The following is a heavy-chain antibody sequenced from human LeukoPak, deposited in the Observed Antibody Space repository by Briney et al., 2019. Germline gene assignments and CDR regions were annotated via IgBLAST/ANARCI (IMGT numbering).Heavy chain of an antibody. V-gene: IGHV3-23*01. CDR2: ISGSGDTT. J-gene: IGHJ6*03. Sequence: GGSLRLSCATSGFIFSNYAVNWVRQAPGKGLEWVSIISGSGDTTYYADSVKGRFTISRDNSKNTLYLQMKSLRAEDTAVYYCAKGGGYEAQYYYYYLDVWGKGTTVTISS. CDR3: AKGGGYEAQYYYYYLDV. D-gene: IGHD5-12*01. CDR1: GFIFSNYA.